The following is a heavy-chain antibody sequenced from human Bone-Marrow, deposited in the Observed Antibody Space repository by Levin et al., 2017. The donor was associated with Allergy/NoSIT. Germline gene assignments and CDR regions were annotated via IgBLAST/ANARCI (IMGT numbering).Heavy chain of an antibody. D-gene: IGHD4-17*01. CDR2: IYSGGST. Sequence: PGGSLRLSCAASGFTVSSNYMSWVRQAPGKGLEWVSVIYSGGSTYYADSVKGRFTISRDNSKNTLYLQMNSLRAEDTAVYYCAREYLGAPVMTTVTNDAFDIWGQGTMVTVSS. V-gene: IGHV3-53*01. CDR1: GFTVSSNY. CDR3: AREYLGAPVMTTVTNDAFDI. J-gene: IGHJ3*02.